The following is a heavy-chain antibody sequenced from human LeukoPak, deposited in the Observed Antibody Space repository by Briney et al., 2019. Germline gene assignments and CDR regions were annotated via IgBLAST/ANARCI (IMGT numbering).Heavy chain of an antibody. CDR2: ISSSGSTI. Sequence: PGGSLRLSCAASGFTFSSYEMNWVRQAPGKGLEWVSYISSSGSTIYYADVVKGRFTISRNNAKTSLYLQMNSLRAEDTAVYYCMGAGRITMVRGVMNGMDVWGKGTTVTVSS. D-gene: IGHD3-10*01. CDR1: GFTFSSYE. V-gene: IGHV3-48*03. J-gene: IGHJ6*04. CDR3: MGAGRITMVRGVMNGMDV.